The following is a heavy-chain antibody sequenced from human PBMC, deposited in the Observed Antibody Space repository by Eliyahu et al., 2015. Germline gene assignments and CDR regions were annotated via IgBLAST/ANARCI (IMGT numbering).Heavy chain of an antibody. J-gene: IGHJ4*02. V-gene: IGHV5-10-1*03. CDR2: IDPSDSFX. Sequence: EVQLVQSGAEVKKPGESLRISCKGSGYSXATYWIRWVRQKPGXGPEWMGRIDPSDSFXRYXPSFEGHVKISVDKSISTAYLQWSSLEASDTAMYYCARRVGSVAXCDFDRWGQGTLVTVSS. D-gene: IGHD6-19*01. CDR3: ARRVGSVAXCDFDR. CDR1: GYSXATYW.